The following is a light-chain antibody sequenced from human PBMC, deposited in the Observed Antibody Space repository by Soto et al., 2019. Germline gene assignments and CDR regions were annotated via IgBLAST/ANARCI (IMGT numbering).Light chain of an antibody. CDR1: SSNMGSNS. Sequence: SVLTQPPSASGTPGQRVTISCSGSSSNMGSNSVHWYKQLPGTAPKLLIYSNTQRPSGVPDRFSGSKSGTSASLAISGLRSEDEADYYCAAWDDSLSGVVFGGGTKLTVL. CDR3: AAWDDSLSGVV. J-gene: IGLJ2*01. CDR2: SNT. V-gene: IGLV1-47*01.